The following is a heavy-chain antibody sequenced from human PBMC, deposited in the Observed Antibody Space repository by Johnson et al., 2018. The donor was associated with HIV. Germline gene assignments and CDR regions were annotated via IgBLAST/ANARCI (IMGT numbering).Heavy chain of an antibody. Sequence: VQLVESGGGLVKPGGSLRLSCAASGFTFSDYYMTWIRQAPGKGLEWVSSLTCSGSTIYYADSVTGRFTISRDNAKNSLYLQMNSLRAEDTAVYFCAREGTGNAFDIWGQGTMVTVSS. J-gene: IGHJ3*02. V-gene: IGHV3-11*01. CDR2: LTCSGSTI. CDR3: AREGTGNAFDI. CDR1: GFTFSDYY. D-gene: IGHD7-27*01.